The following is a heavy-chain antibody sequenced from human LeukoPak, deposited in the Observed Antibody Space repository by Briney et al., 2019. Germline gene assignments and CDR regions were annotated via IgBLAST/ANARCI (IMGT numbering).Heavy chain of an antibody. J-gene: IGHJ5*02. Sequence: GASVKVSCKASGYTFTGYYMHWVRQAPGQGLEWMGWINPNSGGTNYAQKFQGRVTMTRDTSISTAYMELSRLRSDDTVVYYCAREFEVGTVLRFLEWSRPEFDPWGQGTLVTVSS. CDR2: INPNSGGT. V-gene: IGHV1-2*02. D-gene: IGHD3-3*01. CDR3: AREFEVGTVLRFLEWSRPEFDP. CDR1: GYTFTGYY.